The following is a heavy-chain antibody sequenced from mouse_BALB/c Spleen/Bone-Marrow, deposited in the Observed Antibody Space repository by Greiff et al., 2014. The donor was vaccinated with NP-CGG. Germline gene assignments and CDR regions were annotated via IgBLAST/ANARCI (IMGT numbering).Heavy chain of an antibody. CDR3: AREDTYAMDY. J-gene: IGHJ4*01. CDR2: IYPANGNT. Sequence: VQLQQSGAELVKPGASVKLSCTASGFNIKDTYMHWVKQRPEQGLEWIGSIYPANGNTKSDPKFQGKATITADTSSNTAYLQLSSLTSEDSAVYYCAREDTYAMDYWGQGTSVTVSA. V-gene: IGHV14-3*02. CDR1: GFNIKDTY.